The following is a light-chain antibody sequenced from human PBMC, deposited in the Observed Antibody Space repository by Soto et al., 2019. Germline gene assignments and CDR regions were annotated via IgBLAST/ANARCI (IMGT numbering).Light chain of an antibody. Sequence: QSALAQPPSASGSPGQSVTISCTGTSSDVGDNYVSWYQQHLGKDPKLIIYEVTLPPSGVPDRFSGSQSGNTASLPVSGLQADDEADYYCSAYAGSNTFVFGTGTKVTVL. CDR1: SSDVGDNY. V-gene: IGLV2-8*01. J-gene: IGLJ1*01. CDR3: SAYAGSNTFV. CDR2: EVT.